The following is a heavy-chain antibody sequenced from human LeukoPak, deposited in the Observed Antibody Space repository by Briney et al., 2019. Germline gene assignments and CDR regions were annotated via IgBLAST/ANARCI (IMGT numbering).Heavy chain of an antibody. J-gene: IGHJ6*03. Sequence: ASVKVSCKASGYTFTSYDINWVRQATGQGLEWMGWMNPNSGNTGYAQKFQGRVTMTRNTSISTAYVELSSLRSEDTAVYYCARGLYDFWSGYSGLTYMDVWGKGTTVTVSS. CDR3: ARGLYDFWSGYSGLTYMDV. CDR2: MNPNSGNT. D-gene: IGHD3-3*01. V-gene: IGHV1-8*01. CDR1: GYTFTSYD.